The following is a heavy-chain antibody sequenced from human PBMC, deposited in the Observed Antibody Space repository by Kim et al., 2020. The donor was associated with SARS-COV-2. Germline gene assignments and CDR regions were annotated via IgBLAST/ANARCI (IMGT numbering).Heavy chain of an antibody. CDR3: ARSYYYGSGSFYYFDY. CDR1: GGSISSGGYY. J-gene: IGHJ4*02. CDR2: IYYSGST. D-gene: IGHD3-10*01. V-gene: IGHV4-31*03. Sequence: SETLSLTCTVSGGSISSGGYYWSWIRQHPGKGLEWIGYIYYSGSTYYNPSLKSRVTISVDTSKNQFSLKLSSVTAADTAVYYCARSYYYGSGSFYYFDYWGQGTLVTVSS.